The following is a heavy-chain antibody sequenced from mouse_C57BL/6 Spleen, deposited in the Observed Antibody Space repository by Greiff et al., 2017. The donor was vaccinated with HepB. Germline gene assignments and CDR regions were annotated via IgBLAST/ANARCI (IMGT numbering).Heavy chain of an antibody. CDR2: ISDGGSYI. J-gene: IGHJ1*03. D-gene: IGHD4-1*01. CDR1: GFTFSSYA. CDR3: AREGGTGTWYFDV. Sequence: DVKLVESGGGLVKPGGSLKLSCAASGFTFSSYAMSWVRQTPEKRLEWVATISDGGSYIYYPDNVKGRFTISRDNAKNNLYLQMSHLKSEDTAMYYCAREGGTGTWYFDVWGTGTTVTVSS. V-gene: IGHV5-4*01.